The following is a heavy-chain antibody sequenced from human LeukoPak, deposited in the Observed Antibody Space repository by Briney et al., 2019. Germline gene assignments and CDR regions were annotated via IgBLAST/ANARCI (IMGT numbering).Heavy chain of an antibody. CDR3: ATKYYDILTGYYPFDY. Sequence: ASVKVSCKASGYTFTGYYMHWVRQAPGQGLEWMGWINPNSGGTNYAQKFQGRVTMTRDTSISTAYMELSRLRSDDTAVYYCATKYYDILTGYYPFDYWGQGTLVTVSS. CDR2: INPNSGGT. V-gene: IGHV1-2*02. J-gene: IGHJ4*02. CDR1: GYTFTGYY. D-gene: IGHD3-9*01.